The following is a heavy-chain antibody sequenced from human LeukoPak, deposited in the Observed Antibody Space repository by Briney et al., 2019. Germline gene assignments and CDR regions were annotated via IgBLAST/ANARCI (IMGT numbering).Heavy chain of an antibody. CDR2: ITNDGSST. CDR1: GLTFSSHW. V-gene: IGHV3-74*01. D-gene: IGHD5-18*01. Sequence: GGSLRLSCAASGLTFSSHWMHWVRQAPGKGLVWVSRITNDGSSTTYADSVKGRFTISRDNAKNMLYLQVNSLRAEDTAVYYCAKKKQLGTGDAFDIWGQGTMVTVSS. CDR3: AKKKQLGTGDAFDI. J-gene: IGHJ3*02.